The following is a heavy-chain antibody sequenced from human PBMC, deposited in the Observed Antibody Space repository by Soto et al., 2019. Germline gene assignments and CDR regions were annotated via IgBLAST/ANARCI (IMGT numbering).Heavy chain of an antibody. CDR3: AKDILRFPPGGYYYGMDV. Sequence: PGGSLRLSCAASGFTFSSYAMSWVRQAPGKGLEWVSAISGSGGSTYYADSVKGRFTISRDNSKNTLYLQMNSLRAEDTAVYYCAKDILRFPPGGYYYGMDVWGQGTTVTVSS. V-gene: IGHV3-23*01. CDR2: ISGSGGST. D-gene: IGHD5-12*01. CDR1: GFTFSSYA. J-gene: IGHJ6*02.